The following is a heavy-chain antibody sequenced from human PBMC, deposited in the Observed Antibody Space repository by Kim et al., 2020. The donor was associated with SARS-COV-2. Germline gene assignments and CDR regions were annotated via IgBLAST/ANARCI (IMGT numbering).Heavy chain of an antibody. V-gene: IGHV1-69*13. J-gene: IGHJ2*01. CDR1: GGTFSSYA. CDR3: ARDIGRIAVAGTLWYFDL. Sequence: SVKVSCKASGGTFSSYAISWVRQAPGQGLEWMGGIIPIFGTANYAQKFQGRVTITADESTSTAYMELSSLRSEDTAVYYCARDIGRIAVAGTLWYFDLWGRGTLVTVSS. D-gene: IGHD6-19*01. CDR2: IIPIFGTA.